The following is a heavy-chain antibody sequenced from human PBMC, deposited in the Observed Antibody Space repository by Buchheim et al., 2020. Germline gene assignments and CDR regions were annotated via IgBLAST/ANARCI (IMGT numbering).Heavy chain of an antibody. V-gene: IGHV3-23*01. J-gene: IGHJ4*02. CDR1: GLTFSSYA. D-gene: IGHD6-13*01. CDR3: AKSQSWYLHYFDY. CDR2: ISDSGGRT. Sequence: EVQLLESGGGLVQPGGSLRLSCAASGLTFSSYAMGWVRQDPGKGLEWVSGISDSGGRTNYADSVKGRSTTSRDNSKNTLDWQMNSLRAEDTAVYYCAKSQSWYLHYFDYWGQGTL.